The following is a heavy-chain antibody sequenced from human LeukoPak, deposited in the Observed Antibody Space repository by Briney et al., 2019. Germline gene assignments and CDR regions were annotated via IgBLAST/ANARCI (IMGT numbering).Heavy chain of an antibody. J-gene: IGHJ4*02. Sequence: GASVKVSCRTSGYTFTAYYFHWLRQAPGQELEWMGWIDPNSGGTKYGQRFQGRVTMTTDTSISTAYMELNRLTSDDTAVYYCARVRYCTNGVCPYYFDYWGQGTLVTVSS. CDR1: GYTFTAYY. V-gene: IGHV1-2*02. D-gene: IGHD2-8*01. CDR3: ARVRYCTNGVCPYYFDY. CDR2: IDPNSGGT.